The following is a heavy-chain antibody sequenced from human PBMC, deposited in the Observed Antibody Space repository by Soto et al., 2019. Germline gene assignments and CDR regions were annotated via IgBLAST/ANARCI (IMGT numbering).Heavy chain of an antibody. J-gene: IGHJ4*02. CDR2: MSYDGSNE. CDR1: GFTFSHYP. V-gene: IGHV3-30*18. Sequence: QVQLVESGGGVVQPGRSLRLSCAASGFTFSHYPMHWVRQAPGKGLEWVALMSYDGSNEYYADSVKGRFTISRDNAKNTLYLQMNSLRAEDTAVYYCAKDGSHNFDYWGQGTLVTVSS. D-gene: IGHD1-26*01. CDR3: AKDGSHNFDY.